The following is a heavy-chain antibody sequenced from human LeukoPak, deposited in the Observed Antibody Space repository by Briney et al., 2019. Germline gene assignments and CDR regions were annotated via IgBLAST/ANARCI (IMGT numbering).Heavy chain of an antibody. D-gene: IGHD5-18*01. CDR2: IDSSSDYI. V-gene: IGHV3-21*01. Sequence: PGGSLRLSCAASGFTFSSYTMNWVRQAPGEGLDWVSSIDSSSDYIEYADSVKGRFTISRDNAKNSLYLQMNSLRAEDTAVYYCARDRTPTYRGYSSGYAFDIWGQGTMVTVSS. CDR3: ARDRTPTYRGYSSGYAFDI. CDR1: GFTFSSYT. J-gene: IGHJ3*02.